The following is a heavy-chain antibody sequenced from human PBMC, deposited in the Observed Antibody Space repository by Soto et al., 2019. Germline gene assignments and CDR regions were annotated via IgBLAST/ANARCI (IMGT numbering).Heavy chain of an antibody. V-gene: IGHV1-2*02. D-gene: IGHD2-15*01. Sequence: QVQLVQSGAEVKKPGASVKVSCKASGYTFTCHYMHWVRQAPGQGLEWMGYINANSGFTHYRQKFQGRVTMTRDTAISTADMELSRLRSDDTAVYYCVREAYCSGGSCHPDYWGQGTLVTVSS. CDR2: INANSGFT. CDR1: GYTFTCHY. J-gene: IGHJ4*02. CDR3: VREAYCSGGSCHPDY.